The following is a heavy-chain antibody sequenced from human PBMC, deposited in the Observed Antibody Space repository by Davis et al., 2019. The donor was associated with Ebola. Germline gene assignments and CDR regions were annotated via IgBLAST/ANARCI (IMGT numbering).Heavy chain of an antibody. CDR3: AKDRKLLPGGDYFDN. CDR1: GFTLSSYG. D-gene: IGHD3-10*01. J-gene: IGHJ4*02. V-gene: IGHV3-30*18. Sequence: GESLKIPCVAPGFTLSSYGIPCVRQAPGKGLEWLAVKSYDGAEKNYADSVKGRVTISRDNSKNTLYLQMNSLRGEDTAVYHCAKDRKLLPGGDYFDNWGQGTLVTVSS. CDR2: KSYDGAEK.